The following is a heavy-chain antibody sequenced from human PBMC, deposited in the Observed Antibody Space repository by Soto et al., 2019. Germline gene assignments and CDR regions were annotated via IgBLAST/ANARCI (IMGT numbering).Heavy chain of an antibody. D-gene: IGHD3-3*01. J-gene: IGHJ5*02. CDR2: IIPIFGTA. Sequence: SVKVSCKASGGTFSSYAISWVRQAPGQGLEWMGGIIPIFGTANYAQKFQGRVTITADESTSTAYMELSSLGSEDTAVYYCARVIFGVVIAYNWFDPWGQGTLVTVSS. CDR1: GGTFSSYA. V-gene: IGHV1-69*13. CDR3: ARVIFGVVIAYNWFDP.